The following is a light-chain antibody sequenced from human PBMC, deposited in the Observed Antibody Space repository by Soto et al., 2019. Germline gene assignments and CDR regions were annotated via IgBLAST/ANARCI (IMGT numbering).Light chain of an antibody. CDR1: QSISRY. CDR2: DAS. J-gene: IGKJ1*01. V-gene: IGKV3-11*01. CDR3: QQRSDRPQT. Sequence: IVLTQSPGTLSLSPGERTTLSCRASQSISRYLAWYQQKPGQAPRLLISDASNRATGIPARFSGSGSGTDFTLTISSLEPEDFAVYYCQQRSDRPQTFGQGTKVDIK.